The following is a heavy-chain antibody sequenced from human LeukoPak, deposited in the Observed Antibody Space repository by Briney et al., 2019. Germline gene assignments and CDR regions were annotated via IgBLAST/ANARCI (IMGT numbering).Heavy chain of an antibody. Sequence: PGGSLRLSCAASGFTFSNHAMSWVRQAPGKGLEWVSAILGSGVTTYYADSVKGRFTVSRDNSKSTLYLQMNTLRAEDTALYYCAKWGDYDVLTGYYVPDYWGQGTLVTVSS. CDR2: ILGSGVTT. CDR3: AKWGDYDVLTGYYVPDY. J-gene: IGHJ4*02. CDR1: GFTFSNHA. V-gene: IGHV3-23*01. D-gene: IGHD3-9*01.